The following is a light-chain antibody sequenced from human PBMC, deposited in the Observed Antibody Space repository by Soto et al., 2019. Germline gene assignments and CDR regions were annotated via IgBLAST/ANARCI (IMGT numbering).Light chain of an antibody. Sequence: IKFTQSPCFLSASVGDRGAVTCRPSQGISSYLAWYQQKPGKAPKLLIYAASTLQSGVPSRFSGSGSGTEFTLTISSLQPEDFATYYCQQLNTYPETFGQGTKVDIK. CDR3: QQLNTYPET. CDR1: QGISSY. J-gene: IGKJ1*01. V-gene: IGKV1-9*01. CDR2: AAS.